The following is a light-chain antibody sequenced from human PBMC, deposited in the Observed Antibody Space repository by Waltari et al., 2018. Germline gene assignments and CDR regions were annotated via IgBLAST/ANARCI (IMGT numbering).Light chain of an antibody. CDR2: AAS. V-gene: IGKV1-39*01. CDR1: QNISIY. CDR3: QQSYTTPWT. J-gene: IGKJ1*01. Sequence: DIQVTQSPSSLSASVGDRVTITCRASQNISIYLNWYQQKPGKAPKVLIYAASNLQGGVPSRFSGSGSGTDFTLTISSLQPEDFATYYCQQSYTTPWTFGQGTKVEIK.